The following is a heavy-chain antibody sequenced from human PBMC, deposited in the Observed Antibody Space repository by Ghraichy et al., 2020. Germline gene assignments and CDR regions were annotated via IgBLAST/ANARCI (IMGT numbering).Heavy chain of an antibody. CDR1: GFTFKNYA. CDR3: ANFARLAVDVFDV. V-gene: IGHV3-23*01. Sequence: GGSLRLSCAASGFTFKNYAMSWVRQAPGKGLEWVSTISGSGDSPNYADSVKGRFTISRDNSKNTLYLQMNSLRAEDTAVYYCANFARLAVDVFDVWGQGTMVTVSS. D-gene: IGHD2-15*01. CDR2: ISGSGDSP. J-gene: IGHJ3*01.